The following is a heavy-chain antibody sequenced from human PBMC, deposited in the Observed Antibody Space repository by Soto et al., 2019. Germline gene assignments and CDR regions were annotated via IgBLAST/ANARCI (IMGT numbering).Heavy chain of an antibody. Sequence: QVQLVQSGAEVKKPGASVKVSCKASGYTFTSYAMHWVRQAPGQRLEWMGWINAGNGNTKYSQKFQGRVTITRDTSASTAYMELSSLRSEDTAVYYCARVLYPGGELLGGFDYWGQGTLVTVSS. CDR3: ARVLYPGGELLGGFDY. CDR2: INAGNGNT. CDR1: GYTFTSYA. D-gene: IGHD1-26*01. V-gene: IGHV1-3*01. J-gene: IGHJ4*02.